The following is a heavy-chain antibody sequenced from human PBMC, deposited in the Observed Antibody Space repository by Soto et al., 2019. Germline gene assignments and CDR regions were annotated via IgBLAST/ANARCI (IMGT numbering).Heavy chain of an antibody. D-gene: IGHD4-17*01. V-gene: IGHV4-31*09. Sequence: SETLSLTCTVSGDSISRGAYYWTWIRQHPVKGLEWIGYISNSGRTYYNPSLKSRVTISVDKSKNQFSLKLSSVTAADTAVYYCARDSTTVTTLDYWGQGTLVTVYS. CDR1: GDSISRGAYY. CDR2: ISNSGRT. J-gene: IGHJ4*02. CDR3: ARDSTTVTTLDY.